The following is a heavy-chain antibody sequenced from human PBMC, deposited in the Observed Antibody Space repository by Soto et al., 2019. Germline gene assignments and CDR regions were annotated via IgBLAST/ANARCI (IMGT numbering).Heavy chain of an antibody. V-gene: IGHV4-61*03. J-gene: IGHJ2*01. CDR1: GGSVSNASFY. D-gene: IGHD3-22*01. CDR3: VRVLNSSWYADR. CDR2: IFYTWVT. Sequence: QVQLQESGPGLVKPSETLSLTCSVSGGSVSNASFYWTWIRQAPGTGLEYIGYIFYTWVTNYNPSPSRRVTITLDTSKNHFSLKLNAMTAADTAVYYCVRVLNSSWYADRWGRGTLVTVSS.